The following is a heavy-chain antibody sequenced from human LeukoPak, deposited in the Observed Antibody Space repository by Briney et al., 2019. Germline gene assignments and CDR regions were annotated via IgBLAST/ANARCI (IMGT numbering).Heavy chain of an antibody. V-gene: IGHV4-30-4*01. Sequence: SQTLSLTCAVSGGSISSGDYYWSWIRQPPGKGLEWIGHIYYSESTYYNPSLKSRVTISVDTSKNQFSLKLSSVTAADTAVYYCAREGGDSVSYYFGMDVWGQGTTVTVSS. J-gene: IGHJ6*02. D-gene: IGHD2-21*02. CDR1: GGSISSGDYY. CDR3: AREGGDSVSYYFGMDV. CDR2: IYYSEST.